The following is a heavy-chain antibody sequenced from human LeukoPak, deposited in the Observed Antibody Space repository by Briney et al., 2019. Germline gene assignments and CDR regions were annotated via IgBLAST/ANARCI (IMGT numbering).Heavy chain of an antibody. V-gene: IGHV1-2*02. J-gene: IGHJ4*02. CDR1: GYTFTGYY. Sequence: ASVKVSCKASGYTFTGYYIHWVRQAPGQGLEWMGWINPNNGGANSALKFQGRVTLTTDTSISTAYMELSRLRSDDTAVYYCARGAKDRNFDYWGQGTLVTVSS. CDR3: ARGAKDRNFDY. D-gene: IGHD3-22*01. CDR2: INPNNGGA.